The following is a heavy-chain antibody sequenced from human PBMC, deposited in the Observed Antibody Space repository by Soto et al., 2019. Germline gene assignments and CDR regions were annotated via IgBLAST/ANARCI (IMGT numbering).Heavy chain of an antibody. Sequence: QVQLVQSGAEVKKPGSSVKVSRKSSGGTFSNYGFSGVRQAPGQGLECMGVIVPIFGAEHPQKFQGRVTITADESTNTVFMELRGLRSEDTAVYYCARGGSDYEGSGYYQGHVWGQGTTVTVSS. D-gene: IGHD3-22*01. V-gene: IGHV1-69*12. CDR3: ARGGSDYEGSGYYQGHV. CDR1: GGTFSNYG. CDR2: IVPIFGA. J-gene: IGHJ6*02.